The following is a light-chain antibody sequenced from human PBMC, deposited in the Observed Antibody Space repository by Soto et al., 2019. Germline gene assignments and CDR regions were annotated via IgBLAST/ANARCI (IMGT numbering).Light chain of an antibody. Sequence: EIVMTQSPVTLSVSPGERATLSCRASQSVRSNLAWYQQKPGQAPGLLMYDASTRATGIPARFSGSGSGTEFTLTISSLQSEDFAVYYCQQYNYWPPWTFGQGTKVEIK. CDR3: QQYNYWPPWT. V-gene: IGKV3-15*01. CDR2: DAS. CDR1: QSVRSN. J-gene: IGKJ1*01.